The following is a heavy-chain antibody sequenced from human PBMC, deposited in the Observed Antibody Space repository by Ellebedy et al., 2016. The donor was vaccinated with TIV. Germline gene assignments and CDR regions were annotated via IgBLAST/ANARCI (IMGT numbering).Heavy chain of an antibody. J-gene: IGHJ2*01. Sequence: SETLSLXXAVYGGSFSGYYWSWIRQPPGKGLEWIGEINHSGSTNYNPSLKSRVTISVDTSKNQFSLKLSSVTAADTAVYYCARDGGLTGDWYFDLWGRGTLVTVSS. CDR3: ARDGGLTGDWYFDL. V-gene: IGHV4-34*01. D-gene: IGHD7-27*01. CDR2: INHSGST. CDR1: GGSFSGYY.